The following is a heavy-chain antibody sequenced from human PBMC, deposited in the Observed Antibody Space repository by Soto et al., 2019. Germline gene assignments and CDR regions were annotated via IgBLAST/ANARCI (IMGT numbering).Heavy chain of an antibody. Sequence: QVQLVQSGAEVKKPGASVRVSCKASGYTFPSNGISWVRQAPGQGLEWMGWISAYNGNANYAQNLQGRVTMNTDTSTSTAYMEQRSLRSDDTAVYYCARGRQTFGELYDAFDIWGQGTMVTVSS. J-gene: IGHJ3*02. CDR2: ISAYNGNA. V-gene: IGHV1-18*01. CDR3: ARGRQTFGELYDAFDI. D-gene: IGHD3-10*01. CDR1: GYTFPSNG.